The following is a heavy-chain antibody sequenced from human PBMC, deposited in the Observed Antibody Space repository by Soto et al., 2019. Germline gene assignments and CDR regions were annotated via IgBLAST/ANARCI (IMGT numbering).Heavy chain of an antibody. Sequence: EVHLLESGGGLVQPGGSLRLSCTASGFTFSSYAMTWVRQAPGRGLEGVSGITASGGRTFYAGSVKGRFTISRDNSRSTLYLQMNSLRAEDTAVYYCAKDTRYADYVRWFDSCGQGTLVTVSS. D-gene: IGHD4-17*01. CDR2: ITASGGRT. J-gene: IGHJ5*01. V-gene: IGHV3-23*01. CDR1: GFTFSSYA. CDR3: AKDTRYADYVRWFDS.